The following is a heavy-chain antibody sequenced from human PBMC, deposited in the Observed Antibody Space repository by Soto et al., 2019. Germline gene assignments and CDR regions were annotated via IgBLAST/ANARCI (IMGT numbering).Heavy chain of an antibody. J-gene: IGHJ5*02. V-gene: IGHV3-23*01. CDR2: ISGSGGST. CDR3: AKGEYYSSGSYYNLFDP. Sequence: EVQLLEYGGGLVQPGGSLRLSCAASGFTFSSYAMSWVRQAAGKGLEWVSAISGSGGSTYYADSVKGRFTISRDNSKNTMYLQRNCGRAEDMAVYYCAKGEYYSSGSYYNLFDPWGQGTLVTVSS. D-gene: IGHD3-10*01. CDR1: GFTFSSYA.